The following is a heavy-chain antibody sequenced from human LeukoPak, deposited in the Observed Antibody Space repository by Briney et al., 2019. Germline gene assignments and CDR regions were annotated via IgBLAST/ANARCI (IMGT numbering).Heavy chain of an antibody. V-gene: IGHV1-69*05. CDR3: ARDSLTTVTTNYYYYGMDV. J-gene: IGHJ6*02. CDR2: IIPIFGTA. Sequence: ASVKVSCKASGGTFSSYAISWVRQAPGQGLEWMGGIIPIFGTANYAQKFQGRVTITTDESTSTAYMELSRLRSDDTAVYYCARDSLTTVTTNYYYYGMDVWGQGTTVTVSS. CDR1: GGTFSSYA. D-gene: IGHD4-17*01.